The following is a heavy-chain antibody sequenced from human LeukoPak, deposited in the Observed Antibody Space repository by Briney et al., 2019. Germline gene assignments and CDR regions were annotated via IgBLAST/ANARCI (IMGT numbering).Heavy chain of an antibody. D-gene: IGHD3-22*01. CDR2: IYFSGGT. V-gene: IGHV4-39*07. J-gene: IGHJ4*02. CDR1: GDSISSSNCY. Sequence: PSETLSLTCTVSGDSISSSNCYWGWIRQPPGKGLEWIGSIYFSGGTYYNASLKSRVTISVDKSKNQFSLKLSSVTAADTAVYYCARNPPYYDSSGRSCYFDYWGQGTLVTVSS. CDR3: ARNPPYYDSSGRSCYFDY.